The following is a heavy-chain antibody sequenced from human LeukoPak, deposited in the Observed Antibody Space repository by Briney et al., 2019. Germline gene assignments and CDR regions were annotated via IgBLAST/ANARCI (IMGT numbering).Heavy chain of an antibody. CDR1: GFTFRSYS. V-gene: IGHV3-21*01. CDR2: ISSSSSYI. CDR3: AFPSSRATDASDI. Sequence: GGSLRLSCAASGFTFRSYSMNWVRQAPGKGLEWVSSISSSSSYIYYADSVKGRFTISRDNAKNSLYLQMNSLRAEDTAVYYCAFPSSRATDASDIWGQGTMVTVSS. D-gene: IGHD6-13*01. J-gene: IGHJ3*02.